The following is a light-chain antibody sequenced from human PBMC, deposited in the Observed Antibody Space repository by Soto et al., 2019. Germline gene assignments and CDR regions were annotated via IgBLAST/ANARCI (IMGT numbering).Light chain of an antibody. CDR3: QTWGTGIRV. J-gene: IGLJ2*01. CDR2: LNSDGSH. CDR1: SGHSSYA. V-gene: IGLV4-69*01. Sequence: QPVLTQSPSASASLGASVKLTCTLSSGHSSYAIAWHQQQPETGPRYLMKLNSDGSHNRGDGISDRFSGSSSGAERYLTISSLQSEDEADYYCQTWGTGIRVFGGGTKLTVL.